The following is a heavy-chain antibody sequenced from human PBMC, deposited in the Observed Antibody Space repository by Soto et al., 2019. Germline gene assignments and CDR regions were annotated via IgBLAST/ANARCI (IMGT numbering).Heavy chain of an antibody. CDR1: GGSISSGGYY. CDR2: IYYSGST. CDR3: ASLPRITMVRGVLGMYYYYYYMDV. D-gene: IGHD3-10*01. Sequence: SETLSLTCTVSGGSISSGGYYWSWIRQHPGKGLEWIGYIYYSGSTYYNPSLKSRVTISVDTSKNQFSLKLSSVTAADTAVYYCASLPRITMVRGVLGMYYYYYYMDVWGKGTTVTVSS. J-gene: IGHJ6*03. V-gene: IGHV4-31*03.